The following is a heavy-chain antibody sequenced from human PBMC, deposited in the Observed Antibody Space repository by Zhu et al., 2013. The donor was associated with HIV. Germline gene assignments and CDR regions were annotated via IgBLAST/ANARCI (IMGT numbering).Heavy chain of an antibody. CDR1: GFSFTSYE. CDR2: IGGSGTTI. J-gene: IGHJ4*02. D-gene: IGHD6-19*01. CDR3: ARDRLSTVAGLAPFDY. Sequence: EVQLVESGGGLVQPGGSLRLSCAASGFSFTSYEMNWVRQAPGKGLEWLSYIGGSGTTIYYAASVKGRFTTSRDNAKNSLYLQMNSLRAEDTAVYYCARDRLSTVAGLAPFDYWGQGTLVTVSS. V-gene: IGHV3-48*03.